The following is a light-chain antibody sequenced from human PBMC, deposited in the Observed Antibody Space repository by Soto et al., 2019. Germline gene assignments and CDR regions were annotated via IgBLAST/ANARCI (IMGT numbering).Light chain of an antibody. CDR3: SSYTSSNTLV. V-gene: IGLV2-14*01. CDR1: SSDVGGYAY. Sequence: QSALTQPASVSGSPGQSITISCTGTSSDVGGYAYVSWYQHHPGKAPKLLIYEVSQRPSKFSNRFSGSKSGNTASLTISGLQAEDEADYYCSSYTSSNTLVFGTGTKVTVL. J-gene: IGLJ1*01. CDR2: EVS.